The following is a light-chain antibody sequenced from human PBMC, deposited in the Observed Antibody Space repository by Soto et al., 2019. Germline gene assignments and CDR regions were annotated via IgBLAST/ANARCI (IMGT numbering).Light chain of an antibody. J-gene: IGLJ1*01. CDR3: TSYTSISTYV. Sequence: QSVLTQPASVSGSPGQSISISCTGTSSDVGAYNFVSWYQQHPDKAPKLVIFDVNNWPSGVSNRFSGSKSGNTASLTISGLRAEDEADYYCTSYTSISTYVFGTGTKVTVL. CDR2: DVN. CDR1: SSDVGAYNF. V-gene: IGLV2-14*01.